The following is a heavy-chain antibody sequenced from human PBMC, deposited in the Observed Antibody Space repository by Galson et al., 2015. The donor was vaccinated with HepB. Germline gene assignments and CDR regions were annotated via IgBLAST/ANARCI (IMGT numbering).Heavy chain of an antibody. Sequence: SLRLSCAASGFTFSNYAMSWVRQAPGKGLEGVSGISGRGAATFYAGSVMGRFTVSRDNSKYTVYLQMNSLRAEDTALYYCAKGEDGSGSAYAASVIWGQGTMVTVSS. J-gene: IGHJ3*02. CDR2: ISGRGAAT. D-gene: IGHD3-3*01. V-gene: IGHV3-23*01. CDR1: GFTFSNYA. CDR3: AKGEDGSGSAYAASVI.